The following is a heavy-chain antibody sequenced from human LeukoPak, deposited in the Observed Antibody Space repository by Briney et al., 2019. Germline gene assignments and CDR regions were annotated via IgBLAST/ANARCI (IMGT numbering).Heavy chain of an antibody. V-gene: IGHV4-59*01. CDR3: ARGHYYDSSGYSSFDI. D-gene: IGHD3-22*01. CDR2: IYYSGST. Sequence: PSETLSLTCTVSGDFITASYWSWIRQPPGKGLEWIGYIYYSGSTNYNPSLKSRVTISVETSKNQFSLKLSSVTAADTAVYYCARGHYYDSSGYSSFDIWGQGTMVTVSS. CDR1: GDFITASY. J-gene: IGHJ3*02.